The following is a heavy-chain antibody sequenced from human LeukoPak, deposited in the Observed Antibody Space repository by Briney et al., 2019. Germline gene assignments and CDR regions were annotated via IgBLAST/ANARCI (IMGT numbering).Heavy chain of an antibody. CDR3: ARGLMGCSGGRCSRALSAY. J-gene: IGHJ4*02. D-gene: IGHD2-15*01. Sequence: PGGSLRLSCAASGFIFNSHSMNWVRQAPGKGLEWVSSISSTSSYIYYADSVKSRFTISRDNAKNSLYLQMNSLRAEDTAVYYCARGLMGCSGGRCSRALSAYWGQGTLVTVSS. CDR2: ISSTSSYI. V-gene: IGHV3-21*01. CDR1: GFIFNSHS.